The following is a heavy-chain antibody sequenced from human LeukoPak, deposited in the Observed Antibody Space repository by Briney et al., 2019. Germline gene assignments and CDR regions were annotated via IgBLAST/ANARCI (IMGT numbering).Heavy chain of an antibody. J-gene: IGHJ5*02. V-gene: IGHV4-59*01. Sequence: SETLSLTCTVSGGSISSYYWSWIRQPPGKGLEWIGYIYYSGNTNYNSSLESRVTISVDTSRNQFSLRLNSVTAADTAVYYCVRGRAWFDPWGQGTLVTVSS. D-gene: IGHD3-10*01. CDR3: VRGRAWFDP. CDR2: IYYSGNT. CDR1: GGSISSYY.